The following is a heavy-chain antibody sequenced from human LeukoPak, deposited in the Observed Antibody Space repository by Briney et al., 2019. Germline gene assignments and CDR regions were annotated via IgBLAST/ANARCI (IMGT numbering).Heavy chain of an antibody. V-gene: IGHV3-11*06. CDR2: ISSSSSYT. CDR1: GFTFSDYY. D-gene: IGHD2-15*01. CDR3: ARGQLGYCSGGSCYAFYGMDV. Sequence: GGSLRLSCAASGFTFSDYYMSWTRQAPGKGLEWVSYISSSSSYTNYADSVKGRFTISRDNAKNSLYLQMNSLRAEDTAVYYCARGQLGYCSGGSCYAFYGMDVWGKGTTVTVSS. J-gene: IGHJ6*04.